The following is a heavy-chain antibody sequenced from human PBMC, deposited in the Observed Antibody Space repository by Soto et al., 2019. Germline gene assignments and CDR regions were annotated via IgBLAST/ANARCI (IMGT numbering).Heavy chain of an antibody. CDR3: ARELHGGSYGMDV. CDR1: GFTFSSYA. J-gene: IGHJ6*02. V-gene: IGHV3-13*01. CDR2: ITTAGDT. Sequence: GGSLRLSCAASGFTFSSYAMSWIRQAPGKGLEWVSGITTAGDTYYPGSEKGRLTISREKAKNSLYLQMNSLSAGDTAVYYCARELHGGSYGMDVWGQGTTVTVSS.